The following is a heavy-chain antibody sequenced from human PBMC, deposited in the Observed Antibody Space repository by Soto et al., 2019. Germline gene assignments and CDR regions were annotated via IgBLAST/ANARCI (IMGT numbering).Heavy chain of an antibody. Sequence: QVQLVESGGGVVQPGRSLRLSCAASGFTFSSYGMHWVRQAPGKGLEWVAVISYDGSNKYYADSVKGRFTISRDNSKNTLYLQMNSLRAEDTAVYYCAKDRAIWFGDRSNAFDIWGQGTMVTVSS. V-gene: IGHV3-30*18. D-gene: IGHD3-10*01. J-gene: IGHJ3*02. CDR3: AKDRAIWFGDRSNAFDI. CDR2: ISYDGSNK. CDR1: GFTFSSYG.